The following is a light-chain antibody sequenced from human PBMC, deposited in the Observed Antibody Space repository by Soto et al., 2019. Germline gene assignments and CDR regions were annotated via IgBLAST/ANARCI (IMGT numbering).Light chain of an antibody. CDR3: GSITRSSTSV. V-gene: IGLV1-47*01. CDR2: KNN. J-gene: IGLJ1*01. CDR1: SSNIGSNF. Sequence: QSALTQPPSASGTPGQRVTISCSGSSSNIGSNFVYWYQQLPGTAPKLLIYKNNQRPSGVPDRFSGSKSGTSASLAISGLRSEDEADYYCGSITRSSTSVFGTGTKVTVL.